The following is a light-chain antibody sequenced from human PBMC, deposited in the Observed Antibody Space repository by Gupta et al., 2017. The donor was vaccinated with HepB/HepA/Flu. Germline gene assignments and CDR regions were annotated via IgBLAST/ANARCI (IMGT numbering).Light chain of an antibody. J-gene: IGLJ2*01. CDR3: QSYDSGLSGVV. CDR2: GNS. V-gene: IGLV1-40*01. CDR1: SSNIGAGYD. Sequence: QSVLTQPPSVSGSPGQRVTISCTGTSSNIGAGYDVHWYQQLPGTAPKLLIYGNSNRPSGVPDRFSGSKSGTSASLAITGLQAKDEADYYCQSYDSGLSGVVFGGGTKLTVL.